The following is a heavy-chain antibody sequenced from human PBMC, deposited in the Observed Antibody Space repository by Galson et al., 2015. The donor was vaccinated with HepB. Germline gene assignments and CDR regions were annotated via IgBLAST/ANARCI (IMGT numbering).Heavy chain of an antibody. Sequence: PALVKPTQTLTLTCTFSGFSLRTSGVGVGWIRQPPGKALEWLAIIYWDDDKRYSPSLKSRLTITADTSKNQVVLTMTSMDPADSATYYCAHQHIVAPSFFDQWGQGTLVTVSS. CDR1: GFSLRTSGVG. CDR2: IYWDDDK. CDR3: AHQHIVAPSFFDQ. V-gene: IGHV2-5*02. D-gene: IGHD2-15*01. J-gene: IGHJ4*02.